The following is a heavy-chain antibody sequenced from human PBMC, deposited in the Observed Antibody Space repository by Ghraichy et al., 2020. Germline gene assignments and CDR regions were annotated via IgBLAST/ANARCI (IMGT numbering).Heavy chain of an antibody. CDR1: GFPFRGYW. V-gene: IGHV3-7*01. D-gene: IGHD6-19*01. J-gene: IGHJ6*02. CDR3: AKNIVVAGKILYFYYGMDF. Sequence: GESLNISCAASGFPFRGYWMTWVRQAPGKGLEWVASIKQDGTEEKYLDSVKGRFTISRDNPKNSLYLQMDSLRAEDTAVYYCAKNIVVAGKILYFYYGMDFWGQGTTVTVSS. CDR2: IKQDGTEE.